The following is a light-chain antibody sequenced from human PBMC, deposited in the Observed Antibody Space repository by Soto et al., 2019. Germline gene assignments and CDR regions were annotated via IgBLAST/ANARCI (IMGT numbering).Light chain of an antibody. J-gene: IGLJ1*01. CDR3: QSYDSSLSFYV. Sequence: QSVLTQPPSVAGAPGERVTISCTGSSSNIGAGYDVHWYQQLPGTAPKLLIYGNSKRPSGVPDRFSGSKSGTSASLAITGLQAEDEADYYCQSYDSSLSFYVFGPGTKVTVL. CDR1: SSNIGAGYD. V-gene: IGLV1-40*01. CDR2: GNS.